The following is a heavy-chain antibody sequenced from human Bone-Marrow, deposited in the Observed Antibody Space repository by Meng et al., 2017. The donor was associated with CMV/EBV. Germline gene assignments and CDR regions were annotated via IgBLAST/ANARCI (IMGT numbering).Heavy chain of an antibody. CDR2: IYHSGST. J-gene: IGHJ4*02. D-gene: IGHD5-18*01. V-gene: IGHV4-4*02. CDR3: ARTRQLWPYVALDY. Sequence: SGGSISRNNWWSWVRQHPGKGLEWIGEIYHSGSTNYNPSLKSRVTISADKSKNQVSLKLSSVTAADTAVYYCARTRQLWPYVALDYWGQGALVTVSS. CDR1: GGSISRNNW.